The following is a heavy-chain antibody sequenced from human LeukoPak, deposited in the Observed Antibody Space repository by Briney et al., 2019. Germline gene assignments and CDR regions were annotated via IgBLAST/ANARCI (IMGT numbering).Heavy chain of an antibody. D-gene: IGHD4-11*01. CDR3: ARDKAVTTELTQYFQH. V-gene: IGHV1-18*01. Sequence: VASVKVSCKASGYTFTNYGVSWVRQAPGQGLEWMGWISAYNGYTNYAQKFQFRVTTTTDTSTSTAYMELRSLTSDDTAVYYCARDKAVTTELTQYFQHWGQGTLVTVSS. J-gene: IGHJ1*01. CDR1: GYTFTNYG. CDR2: ISAYNGYT.